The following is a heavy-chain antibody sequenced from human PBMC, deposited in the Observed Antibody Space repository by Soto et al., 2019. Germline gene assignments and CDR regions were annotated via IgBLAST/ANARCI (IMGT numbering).Heavy chain of an antibody. Sequence: QVQLVESGGGVVQPGRSLRLSCAASGFTFSSYGMHWVRQAPGKGLEWVAVISYDGSNKYYADSVKGRFTISRDNSKNTLYLKMTSLRAEDRDVSYCAKGGGSGDYWGQGTLVTVSS. D-gene: IGHD5-12*01. J-gene: IGHJ4*02. V-gene: IGHV3-30*18. CDR1: GFTFSSYG. CDR2: ISYDGSNK. CDR3: AKGGGSGDY.